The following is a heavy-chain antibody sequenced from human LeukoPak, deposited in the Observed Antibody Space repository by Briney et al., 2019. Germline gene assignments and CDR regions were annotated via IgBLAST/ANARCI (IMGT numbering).Heavy chain of an antibody. V-gene: IGHV4-34*01. J-gene: IGHJ3*02. CDR1: GGSFSGYY. CDR3: AYLQRDSSGPDAFDI. CDR2: INHSGST. D-gene: IGHD3-22*01. Sequence: SETLSFTCAVYGGSFSGYYWSWIRQPPGKGLEWIGEINHSGSTNYNPSLKSRVTISVDTSKNQFSLKLSSVTAADTAVYYCAYLQRDSSGPDAFDIWGQGTMVTVSS.